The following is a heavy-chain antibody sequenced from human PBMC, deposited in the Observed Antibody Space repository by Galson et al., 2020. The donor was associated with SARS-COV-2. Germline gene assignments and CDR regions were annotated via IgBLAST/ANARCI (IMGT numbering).Heavy chain of an antibody. V-gene: IGHV5-51*01. D-gene: IGHD1-26*01. Sequence: GESLKISCKVSGYTLTTYWIGWVRQLPGKGLEWTGSIFPGDSDTRYSPSFQGQVTISADKSMSTAFLQWSSLKASDTAKYYCARYSAAWKWGFFDYWGQGTLVTVSS. J-gene: IGHJ4*02. CDR2: IFPGDSDT. CDR1: GYTLTTYW. CDR3: ARYSAAWKWGFFDY.